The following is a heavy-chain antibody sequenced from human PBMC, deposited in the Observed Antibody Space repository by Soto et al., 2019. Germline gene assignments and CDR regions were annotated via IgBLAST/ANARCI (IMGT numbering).Heavy chain of an antibody. V-gene: IGHV5-10-1*01. J-gene: IGHJ4*02. CDR2: IDPTDSYT. D-gene: IGHD3-22*01. Sequence: PGEFLKISCQASGYSFTTYWISWVRQMPGKGLECMGRIDPTDSYTDYGPSFEGHVTMSVDRSINTAYLEWSRLKASDSAMYYCANLSLDQDGGGYDIFDYWGLGTLVTVSS. CDR1: GYSFTTYW. CDR3: ANLSLDQDGGGYDIFDY.